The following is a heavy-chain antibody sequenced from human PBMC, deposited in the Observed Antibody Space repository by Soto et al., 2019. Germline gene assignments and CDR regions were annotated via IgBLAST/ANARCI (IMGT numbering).Heavy chain of an antibody. V-gene: IGHV4-39*07. CDR2: IYYSGST. Sequence: SETLSLTCTVSGGSISSSSYYWGWIRQPPGKGLEWIGSIYYSGSTNYNPSLKSRVTISVDTSKNQFSLKLSSVTAADTAVYYCARGNLVGHAFDIWGQGTMVTVSS. J-gene: IGHJ3*02. D-gene: IGHD3-16*01. CDR1: GGSISSSSYY. CDR3: ARGNLVGHAFDI.